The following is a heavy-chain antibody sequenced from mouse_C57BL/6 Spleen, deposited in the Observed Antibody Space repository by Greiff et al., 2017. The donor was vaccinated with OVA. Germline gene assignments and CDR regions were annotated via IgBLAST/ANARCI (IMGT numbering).Heavy chain of an antibody. CDR1: GFTFSSYG. D-gene: IGHD3-2*02. J-gene: IGHJ2*01. V-gene: IGHV5-6*01. CDR2: ISSGGSYT. CDR3: ARQGAAQATSYFDY. Sequence: EVMLVESGGDLVKPGGSLKLSCAASGFTFSSYGMSWVRQTPDKRLEWVATISSGGSYTYYPDSVKGRFTISRDNAKNTLYLQMSSLKSEDTAMYYCARQGAAQATSYFDYWGQGTTLTVSS.